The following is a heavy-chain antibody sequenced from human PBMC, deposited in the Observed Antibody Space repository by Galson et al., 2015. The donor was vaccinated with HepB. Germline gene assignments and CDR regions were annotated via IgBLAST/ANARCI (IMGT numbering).Heavy chain of an antibody. V-gene: IGHV3-21*01. CDR1: GFTFSSYS. CDR3: ARDGSITMIVARYGMDV. J-gene: IGHJ6*02. CDR2: ISSSSSYI. Sequence: SLRLSCAASGFTFSSYSMNWVRQAPGKGLEWVSSISSSSSYIYYADSVKGRFTISRDNAKNSLYLQMNSLRAEDTAVYYCARDGSITMIVARYGMDVWGQGTTVTVSS. D-gene: IGHD3-22*01.